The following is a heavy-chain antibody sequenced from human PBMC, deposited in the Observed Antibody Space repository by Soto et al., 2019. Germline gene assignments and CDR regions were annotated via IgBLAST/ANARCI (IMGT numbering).Heavy chain of an antibody. V-gene: IGHV4-31*03. CDR2: ISYSGNS. J-gene: IGHJ5*02. CDR3: ARLRRDGSGFPDL. Sequence: QMQLQESGPGLVKPSQTLSLICSVSGGSISRPGYYWAWIRQHPARGLEWIGSISYSGNSNHNPSLQSRLILCVDTAQNCFSLRLNFGTAADTAVYYCARLRRDGSGFPDLWGQGARVTVSS. CDR1: GGSISRPGYY. D-gene: IGHD3-22*01.